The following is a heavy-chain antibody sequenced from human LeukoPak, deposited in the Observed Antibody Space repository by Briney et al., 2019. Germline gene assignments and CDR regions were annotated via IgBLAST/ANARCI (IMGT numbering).Heavy chain of an antibody. CDR1: GFTFSNYG. Sequence: PGGSLRLSCAASGFTFSNYGIHWVRQAPGKGLEWVTFIRSDGSNKYYADSVKGRFTISRDNSKNTLYLQMNSLRAEDTAVYYCAKDPISNWKSKYYFDYWGQGTLVTVSS. CDR3: AKDPISNWKSKYYFDY. CDR2: IRSDGSNK. J-gene: IGHJ4*02. D-gene: IGHD1-1*01. V-gene: IGHV3-30*02.